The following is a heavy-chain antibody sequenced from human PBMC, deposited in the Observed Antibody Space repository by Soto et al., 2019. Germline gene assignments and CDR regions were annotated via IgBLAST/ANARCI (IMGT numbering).Heavy chain of an antibody. CDR3: ASVPAY. CDR2: ISYDGSNK. J-gene: IGHJ4*02. V-gene: IGHV3-30-3*01. D-gene: IGHD3-10*02. CDR1: GFTFSSYA. Sequence: QVQLVESGGGVVQPGRSLRLSCAASGFTFSSYAMHWVRQAPGKGLEWVAVISYDGSNKYYADSVKGRFTISRDNSKNTLYLQMNSLRAEDTAVYYCASVPAYWGQGTLVTVSS.